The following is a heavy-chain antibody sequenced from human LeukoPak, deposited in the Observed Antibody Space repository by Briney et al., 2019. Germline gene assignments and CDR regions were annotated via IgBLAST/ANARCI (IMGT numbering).Heavy chain of an antibody. D-gene: IGHD3-10*01. CDR3: AKDLMRDRWFGES. CDR2: IRYDGDDK. V-gene: IGHV3-30*02. Sequence: GSLRLSCAASGFTFSYYGMHWVRQAPDKGLEWVAFIRYDGDDKFYAQSVKGRFTISRDTSRSTLYLQMNSLRPEDTAVYYCAKDLMRDRWFGESWGQGTLVIVSS. J-gene: IGHJ5*02. CDR1: GFTFSYYG.